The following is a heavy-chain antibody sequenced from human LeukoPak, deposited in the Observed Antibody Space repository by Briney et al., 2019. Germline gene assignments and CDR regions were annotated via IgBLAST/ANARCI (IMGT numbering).Heavy chain of an antibody. J-gene: IGHJ4*01. Sequence: GGSLRLSCEASGFTFSSYSMNWVRQAPGKGLEWVAVISYDGSNKYYADSVKGRFTISRDNSKNTLYLQMNSLRAEDTAVYYCARGRRILVGDPNAGDFFDCWGHGTLVTVSS. CDR1: GFTFSSYS. V-gene: IGHV3-30*03. CDR2: ISYDGSNK. D-gene: IGHD2-21*01. CDR3: ARGRRILVGDPNAGDFFDC.